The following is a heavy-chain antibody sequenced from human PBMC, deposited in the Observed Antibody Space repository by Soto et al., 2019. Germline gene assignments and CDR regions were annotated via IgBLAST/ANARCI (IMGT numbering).Heavy chain of an antibody. Sequence: EVQLVESGGGLVQPGGSLRLSCAASGFTFSSYWMHWVRQAPGKGLVWVSRINSDGGSTNYADSVKGRFTISRDSAKNTLYLQMNSLRAEDTAMYYCARPAMVRVGAFDIWGQGTMVTVSS. CDR2: INSDGGST. CDR1: GFTFSSYW. CDR3: ARPAMVRVGAFDI. V-gene: IGHV3-74*01. J-gene: IGHJ3*02. D-gene: IGHD5-18*01.